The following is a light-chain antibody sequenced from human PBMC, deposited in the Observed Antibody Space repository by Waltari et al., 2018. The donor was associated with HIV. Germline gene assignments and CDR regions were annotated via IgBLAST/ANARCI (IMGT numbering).Light chain of an antibody. CDR3: QQYGTSPPT. CDR1: QSVSSNY. Sequence: EIMLTQSPGTLSLSPGKRATLSCRASQSVSSNYLAWYQQKPGQAPRLVIYGASSRATGIPARFSGSGSGTDFTLTISRLEPEDFAVYYCQQYGTSPPTFGQGTKVEVK. CDR2: GAS. V-gene: IGKV3-20*01. J-gene: IGKJ1*01.